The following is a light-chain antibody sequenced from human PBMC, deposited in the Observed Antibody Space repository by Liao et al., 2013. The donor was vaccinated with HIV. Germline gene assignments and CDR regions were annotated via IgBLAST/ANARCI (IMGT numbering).Light chain of an antibody. V-gene: IGLV3-25*03. CDR1: IGSDTV. Sequence: SYELTQPPSVSVAPGQTATITCGGDNIGSDTVHWYRQQPGQAPVLVIYKDSERPSGIPERFSGSSSGTTVTLTISGVQAEDEADYYCQSADSSDTVIFGGGTKLTVL. CDR3: QSADSSDTVI. CDR2: KDS. J-gene: IGLJ2*01.